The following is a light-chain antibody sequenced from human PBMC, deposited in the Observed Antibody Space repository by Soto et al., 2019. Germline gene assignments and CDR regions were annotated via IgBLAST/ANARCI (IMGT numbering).Light chain of an antibody. Sequence: EIVMTQSPATLSVSPGERATLSCRASQSVSSDLAWYQQKPGQAPRLLIYGAATRATGIPARFSGSGSGTEFTLTISSQQSEDFAVYYCQQYNNWPPVTFSQGTKREIK. CDR1: QSVSSD. CDR3: QQYNNWPPVT. J-gene: IGKJ2*01. CDR2: GAA. V-gene: IGKV3-15*01.